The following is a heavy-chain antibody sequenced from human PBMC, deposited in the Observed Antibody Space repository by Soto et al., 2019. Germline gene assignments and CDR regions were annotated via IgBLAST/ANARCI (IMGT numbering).Heavy chain of an antibody. CDR2: INPDGGST. CDR1: GYTFTSYY. D-gene: IGHD3-3*01. J-gene: IGHJ4*02. CDR3: AKAPRGGVIITTYSAHIDY. Sequence: QVQLVQSGAAVKKPGASVMLSCKASGYTFTSYYMHWVRQAPGQGLEWMGIINPDGGSTRYAQKFQGRVTMTRDTSTSTVYMELSSLRSEDTAVYYCAKAPRGGVIITTYSAHIDYWGQGTLVTVSS. V-gene: IGHV1-46*01.